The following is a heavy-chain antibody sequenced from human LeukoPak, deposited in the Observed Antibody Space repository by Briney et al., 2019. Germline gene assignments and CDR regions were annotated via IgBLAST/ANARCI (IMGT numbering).Heavy chain of an antibody. J-gene: IGHJ6*03. CDR3: AKKDYYYMDV. CDR1: GGSITSGNW. Sequence: SGTLSLTCAVSGGSITSGNWWTWVRQSPGKGLEWIGEIHHGGTTNYNPSLKSRVTISVDKSKNQFSLKLNSVTAADTAVYYCAKKDYYYMDVWGKGTTVTVSS. CDR2: IHHGGTT. V-gene: IGHV4-4*02.